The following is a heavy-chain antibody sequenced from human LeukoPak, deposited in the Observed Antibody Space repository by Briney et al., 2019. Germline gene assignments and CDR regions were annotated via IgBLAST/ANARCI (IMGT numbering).Heavy chain of an antibody. Sequence: GASVKVSCKASGYTFTKYYIHWVRQAPGQGLEWMGMINPSDGATTYAQRLQGRVTMTRDMSTTTVYMDLRSLRSEDTAVYYCARGTRNTDYYGSGSYNDYWGQGTLVTVSS. J-gene: IGHJ4*02. D-gene: IGHD3-10*01. V-gene: IGHV1-46*04. CDR3: ARGTRNTDYYGSGSYNDY. CDR2: INPSDGAT. CDR1: GYTFTKYY.